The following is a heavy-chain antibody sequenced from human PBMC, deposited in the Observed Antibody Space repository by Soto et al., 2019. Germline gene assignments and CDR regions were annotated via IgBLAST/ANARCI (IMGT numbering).Heavy chain of an antibody. Sequence: SETLSLTCTASGGSISSSSYYWGWIHQPPVQGLERIASIYYSGSTYYNPSLKSRVTISVDTSKNQFSLKLSSVPAADMAVAYCARNPYYYDSSGYYGEFDYWGQGPLVRVSS. CDR2: IYYSGST. J-gene: IGHJ4*02. D-gene: IGHD3-22*01. CDR3: ARNPYYYDSSGYYGEFDY. V-gene: IGHV4-39*01. CDR1: GGSISSSSYY.